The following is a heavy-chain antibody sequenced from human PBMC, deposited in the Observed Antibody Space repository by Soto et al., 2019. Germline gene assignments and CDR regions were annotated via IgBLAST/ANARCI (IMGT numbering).Heavy chain of an antibody. D-gene: IGHD2-15*01. J-gene: IGHJ4*02. V-gene: IGHV1-69*04. CDR2: IIPILGIA. CDR1: GGTFSSYT. CDR3: ARELGPRYCSGGSCNNFDY. Sequence: ASVKVSCKASGGTFSSYTIGWVRQAPGQGLEWMGRIIPILGIANYAQKFQGRVTITADKSTSTAYMELSSLRSEDTAVYYCARELGPRYCSGGSCNNFDYWGQGTLVTVSS.